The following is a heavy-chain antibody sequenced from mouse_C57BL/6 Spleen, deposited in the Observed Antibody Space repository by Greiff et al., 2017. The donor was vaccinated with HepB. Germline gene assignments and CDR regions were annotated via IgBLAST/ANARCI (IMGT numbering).Heavy chain of an antibody. J-gene: IGHJ3*01. CDR2: INYDGSST. CDR1: GFTFSDYY. CDR3: ARGDGSAWFAD. V-gene: IGHV5-16*01. D-gene: IGHD2-3*01. Sequence: EVKLMESEPGLVQPGSSMKFSCTASGFTFSDYYMAWVRPVPEKGLEWVANINYDGSSTYYLESLKSRFIFSRDNAKNILYLQMSSLTSEDTATYHCARGDGSAWFADWGQGTLVTVSA.